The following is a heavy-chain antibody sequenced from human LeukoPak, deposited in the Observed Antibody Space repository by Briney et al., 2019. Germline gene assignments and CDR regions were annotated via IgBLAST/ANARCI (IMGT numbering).Heavy chain of an antibody. V-gene: IGHV3-74*01. CDR2: INTDGSST. CDR3: ARDSSNYYYYMDV. Sequence: GGSLRLSCAASGFTFSSYWMRWVRQAPGKGLVWVSRINTDGSSTSYADSVKGRLTISRDNAKNTLYLQMNSLRAEDTAVYYCARDSSNYYYYMDVWGKGTTVTVSS. CDR1: GFTFSSYW. J-gene: IGHJ6*03. D-gene: IGHD6-13*01.